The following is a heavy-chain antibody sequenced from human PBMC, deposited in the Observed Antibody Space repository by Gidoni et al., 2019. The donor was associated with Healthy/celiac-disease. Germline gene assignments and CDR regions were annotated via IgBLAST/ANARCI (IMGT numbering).Heavy chain of an antibody. CDR2: IIPILGIA. Sequence: QVQLVQSGAEVKKPGSSVKVSCKASGGTFSSYAISWGRQAPGQGLEWMGRIIPILGIANYAQKFQGRVPITADKSTSTAYMELSSLRSEDTAVYYCARGIEYSSSDDYWGQGTLVTVSA. V-gene: IGHV1-69*04. CDR1: GGTFSSYA. D-gene: IGHD6-6*01. CDR3: ARGIEYSSSDDY. J-gene: IGHJ4*02.